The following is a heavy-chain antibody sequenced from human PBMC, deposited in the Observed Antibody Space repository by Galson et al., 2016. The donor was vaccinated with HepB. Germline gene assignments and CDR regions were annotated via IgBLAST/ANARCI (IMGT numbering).Heavy chain of an antibody. J-gene: IGHJ4*02. CDR1: GFTFDIYG. D-gene: IGHD1-26*01. Sequence: SLRLSCAASGFTFDIYGMSWVRQAPGKGLEWVSAISGSGGNTYYADSVRGRFAISRDNSKKTLYLQMSSLRAEDTAVYYCANPSGGYYRYYFDYWGQGTLVTVSS. CDR3: ANPSGGYYRYYFDY. V-gene: IGHV3-23*01. CDR2: ISGSGGNT.